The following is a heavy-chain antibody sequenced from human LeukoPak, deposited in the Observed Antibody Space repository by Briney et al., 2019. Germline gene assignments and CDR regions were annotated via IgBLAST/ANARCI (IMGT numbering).Heavy chain of an antibody. Sequence: SETLSLTCTVSGGSISTFYWSWLRQPPGKQLEWIGYVYYSGSTNYNPSFKTRVTISVDTSKNQFSLKLSSVTPADTAVSYCARVDYDRSGYFDYWGQGTLVTVSS. CDR1: GGSISTFY. CDR3: ARVDYDRSGYFDY. D-gene: IGHD3-22*01. J-gene: IGHJ4*02. V-gene: IGHV4-59*01. CDR2: VYYSGST.